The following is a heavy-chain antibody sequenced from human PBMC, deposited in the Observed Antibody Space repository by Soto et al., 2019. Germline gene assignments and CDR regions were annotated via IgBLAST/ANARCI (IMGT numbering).Heavy chain of an antibody. CDR1: GYTFTAYN. V-gene: IGHV1-2*02. CDR3: ARNMDYYYGRGSGNGHGV. J-gene: IGHJ6*02. CDR2: INPKFGDT. Sequence: QVRLVQSGAEVKEPGDSVRVSCAASGYTFTAYNIHWVRQAPGQGLEWMGWINPKFGDTGYAQDYQGRVSMTSDMSIRTVYMELSRLTSDDTAIYYCARNMDYYYGRGSGNGHGVWGQGTTVTVFS. D-gene: IGHD3-10*02.